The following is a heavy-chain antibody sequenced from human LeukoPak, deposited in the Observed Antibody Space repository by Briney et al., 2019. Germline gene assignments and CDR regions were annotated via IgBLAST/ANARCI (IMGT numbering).Heavy chain of an antibody. CDR1: GFTFSSYA. D-gene: IGHD6-6*01. CDR3: TRSSMAALAVDS. CDR2: ISGAGTFI. Sequence: GGSLRLSCAASGFTFSSYAMNWVRQAPGAGLEWVASISGAGTFIYYADSLKGRFTISRDNTKNSLYLQMNGLRAEDTAVYYCTRSSMAALAVDSWGQGTLATVSS. V-gene: IGHV3-21*01. J-gene: IGHJ4*02.